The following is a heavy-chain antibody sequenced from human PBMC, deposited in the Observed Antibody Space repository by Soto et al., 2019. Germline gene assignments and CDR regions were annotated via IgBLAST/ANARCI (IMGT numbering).Heavy chain of an antibody. J-gene: IGHJ4*02. CDR2: ISAYNGNT. D-gene: IGHD3-3*01. Sequence: GASVRDSCSTSGYPFTRYGISWVRQAPGQGLEWMGWISAYNGNTNYAQKLQGRVTMTTETSTSTAYMELRSLRSDDTAVYYCARDDEDFWSGYPDYWGQGTLVTVS. V-gene: IGHV1-18*01. CDR3: ARDDEDFWSGYPDY. CDR1: GYPFTRYG.